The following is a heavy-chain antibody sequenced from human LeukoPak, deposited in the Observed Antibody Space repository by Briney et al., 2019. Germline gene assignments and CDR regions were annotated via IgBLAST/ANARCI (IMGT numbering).Heavy chain of an antibody. Sequence: PGGSLRLSCAASGFTFSGYSMNWVRQAPGKGLEWVSSISSSSSYIYYADSVKGRFTISRDNAKNSLYLQMNSLRAEDTAVYYCARDQLLAPPSMVRGVISSGYGMDVWGQGTTVTVSS. J-gene: IGHJ6*02. D-gene: IGHD3-10*01. CDR3: ARDQLLAPPSMVRGVISSGYGMDV. V-gene: IGHV3-21*01. CDR2: ISSSSSYI. CDR1: GFTFSGYS.